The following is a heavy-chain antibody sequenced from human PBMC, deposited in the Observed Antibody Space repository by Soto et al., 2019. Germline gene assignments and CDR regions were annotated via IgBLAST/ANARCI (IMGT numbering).Heavy chain of an antibody. CDR2: IYHSGST. Sequence: SETLSLTGAVSGYSISSGYYWGWIRQPPGKGLEWIGSIYHSGSTYYTPSLKSRVTISVDTSKNQFSLKLSYVTAADTAVYYCARDTLRTGTTWFDPWGQGTLVTVSS. CDR1: GYSISSGYY. CDR3: ARDTLRTGTTWFDP. V-gene: IGHV4-38-2*02. D-gene: IGHD1-1*01. J-gene: IGHJ5*02.